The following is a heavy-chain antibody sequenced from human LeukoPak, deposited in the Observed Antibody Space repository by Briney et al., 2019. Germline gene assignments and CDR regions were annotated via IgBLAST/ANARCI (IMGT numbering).Heavy chain of an antibody. D-gene: IGHD2-21*02. CDR3: ARGGDCGGDCIDAFDI. J-gene: IGHJ3*02. Sequence: PSETLSLTCAVSGGSIRSSNWGSWVRQPPGKGLEWIGEIYHSGSTDYNPSLRSRVTISVDKSKNQFSLKLTSVTAADTAVYYCARGGDCGGDCIDAFDIWGQGTMVTVSS. CDR1: GGSIRSSNW. V-gene: IGHV4-4*02. CDR2: IYHSGST.